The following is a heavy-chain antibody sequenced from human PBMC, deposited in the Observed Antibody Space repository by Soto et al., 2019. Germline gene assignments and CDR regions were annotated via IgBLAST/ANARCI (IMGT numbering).Heavy chain of an antibody. V-gene: IGHV4-31*03. CDR2: TYYSGST. J-gene: IGHJ3*02. Sequence: QVQLQESGPGLVKPSQTLSLTCTVSGVSMSSGGYYWTWIRQHPGKGLEWIGYTYYSGSTYHNPSLKSRLTISVDTSKNQFSLRLSSVTAADTAVYYCAREEAGAFDIWGQGTMVTVSS. CDR3: AREEAGAFDI. D-gene: IGHD3-10*01. CDR1: GVSMSSGGYY.